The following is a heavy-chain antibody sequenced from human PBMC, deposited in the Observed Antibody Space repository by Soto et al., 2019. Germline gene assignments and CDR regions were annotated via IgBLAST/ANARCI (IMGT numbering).Heavy chain of an antibody. V-gene: IGHV1-8*01. D-gene: IGHD6-6*01. Sequence: ASVKVSCKASGYTFTSYDINWVRQATGQGLEWMGWMNPNSGNTGYAQKFQGRVTMTRNTSVSTAYMELRSLRSGDTAVYYGARSIDPLGWFAPGAQGTLVPVSS. J-gene: IGHJ5*02. CDR1: GYTFTSYD. CDR3: ARSIDPLGWFAP. CDR2: MNPNSGNT.